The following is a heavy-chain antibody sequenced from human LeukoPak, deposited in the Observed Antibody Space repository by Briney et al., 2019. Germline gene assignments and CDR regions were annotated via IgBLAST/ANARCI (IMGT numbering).Heavy chain of an antibody. CDR3: AQEWEGCVGDAFDI. D-gene: IGHD1-26*01. V-gene: IGHV3-23*01. CDR2: IIGSGGST. J-gene: IGHJ3*02. Sequence: ASLRLSCAASGFTFSSYAMSWVRQAPGKGLEWVSAIIGSGGSTYYAASVKGRFTISRDNSKNTLYLQMNSLRAEDTAVYYCAQEWEGCVGDAFDIWGQGTMVTVSS. CDR1: GFTFSSYA.